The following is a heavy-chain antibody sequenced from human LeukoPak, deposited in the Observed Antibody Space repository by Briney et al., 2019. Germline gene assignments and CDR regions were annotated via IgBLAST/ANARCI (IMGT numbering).Heavy chain of an antibody. J-gene: IGHJ6*02. CDR3: ARDYMEWLLSGRYYYGMDV. D-gene: IGHD3-3*01. V-gene: IGHV1-18*01. CDR2: XXXXXGNT. Sequence: ASVKVSCKASGYTFXXXGISXVXQAPGXXXXXXGXXXXXXGNTNYAQKLQGRVTMTTDTSTSTAYMELRSLRSDDTAVYYCARDYMEWLLSGRYYYGMDVWGRGTTVTVSS. CDR1: GYTFXXXG.